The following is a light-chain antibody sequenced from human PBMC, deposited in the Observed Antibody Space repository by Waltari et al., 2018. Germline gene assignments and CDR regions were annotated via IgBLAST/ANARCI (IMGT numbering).Light chain of an antibody. J-gene: IGKJ2*03. CDR2: YAS. CDR3: HHSDSLPYS. CDR1: HSIGGR. Sequence: EIVLTQSPEFQSVTLKEKVTLTCRASHSIGGRLHWYQQKPDQPPKSLIMYASQSFSGVPSRFSGSGSGTDCTRTIDGLEAEDAATYYCHHSDSLPYSFGQGTKLEIK. V-gene: IGKV6-21*01.